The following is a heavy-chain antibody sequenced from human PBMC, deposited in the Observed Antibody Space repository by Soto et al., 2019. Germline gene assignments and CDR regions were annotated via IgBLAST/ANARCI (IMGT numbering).Heavy chain of an antibody. Sequence: PGGSLRLSCAASGFNFSCSVIHWVRQASGKGLEWVGRIRTKTYNYATAYAASVEGRFTVSRDDSKNTAYLQMNNLKNEDTAVYYCSRLVVWGQGSLVTVSS. V-gene: IGHV3-73*01. CDR1: GFNFSCSV. J-gene: IGHJ4*02. CDR2: IRTKTYNYAT. D-gene: IGHD2-15*01. CDR3: SRLVV.